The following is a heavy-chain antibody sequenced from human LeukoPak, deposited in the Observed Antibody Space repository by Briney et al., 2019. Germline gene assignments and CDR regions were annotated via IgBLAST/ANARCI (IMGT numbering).Heavy chain of an antibody. J-gene: IGHJ4*02. D-gene: IGHD3-22*01. CDR2: IYYSGST. CDR3: PRHGAPYDSSGGGNFDY. CDR1: GGSISSYY. Sequence: SETLSLTCTVSGGSISSYYWSWVRQPPGKGLEWMGYIYYSGSTNYNPSLKNRVTISVDMSKDHLSLRLSSVTAADTPVYYCPRHGAPYDSSGGGNFDYWGQGTLVTVSS. V-gene: IGHV4-59*08.